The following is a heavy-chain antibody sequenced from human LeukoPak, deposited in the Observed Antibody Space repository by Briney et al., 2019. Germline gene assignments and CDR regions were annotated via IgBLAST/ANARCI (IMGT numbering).Heavy chain of an antibody. CDR2: INPNSGGT. CDR3: AAFRDSSSWYGAEYFQH. CDR1: GYTFTGYY. Sequence: GASVKVSCKASGYTFTGYYMHWVRQAPGQGLEWMGWINPNSGGTNYAQKFQGRVTMTRDTSISTAYMELSRLRSDDTAVYYCAAFRDSSSWYGAEYFQHWGQGTLVTVSS. D-gene: IGHD6-13*01. J-gene: IGHJ1*01. V-gene: IGHV1-2*02.